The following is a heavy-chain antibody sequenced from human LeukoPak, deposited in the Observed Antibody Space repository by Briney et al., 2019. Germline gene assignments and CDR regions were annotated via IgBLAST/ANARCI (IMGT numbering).Heavy chain of an antibody. CDR3: ARRGLVAPYYDFWSGLYHFDY. D-gene: IGHD3-3*01. V-gene: IGHV4-34*01. CDR1: GGSFSGYY. CDR2: INHSGST. J-gene: IGHJ4*02. Sequence: SETLSLTCAVYGGSFSGYYWSWVRQPPGKGLEWIGEINHSGSTNYNPSLKSRVTISVDTSKNQFSLKLSSVTAADTAVYYCARRGLVAPYYDFWSGLYHFDYWGQGTLVTVSS.